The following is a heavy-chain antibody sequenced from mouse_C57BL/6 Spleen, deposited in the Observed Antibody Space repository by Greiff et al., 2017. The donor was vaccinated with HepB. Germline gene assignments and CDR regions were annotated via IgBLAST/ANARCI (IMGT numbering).Heavy chain of an antibody. D-gene: IGHD2-4*01. Sequence: EVMLVESGGGLVQPGGSMKLSCAASGFTFSDAWMDWVRQSPEKGLEWVAEIRNKANNHATYYAESVKGRFTISRDDSKSSVYLQMNSLRAEDTGIYYCTRPGLRRWFAYWGQGTLVTVSA. CDR2: IRNKANNHAT. CDR1: GFTFSDAW. CDR3: TRPGLRRWFAY. J-gene: IGHJ3*01. V-gene: IGHV6-6*01.